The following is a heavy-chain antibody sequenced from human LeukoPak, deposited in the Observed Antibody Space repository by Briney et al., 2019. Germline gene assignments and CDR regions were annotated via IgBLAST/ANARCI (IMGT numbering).Heavy chain of an antibody. J-gene: IGHJ6*02. V-gene: IGHV1-2*04. CDR2: INPNSGGT. Sequence: ASVKVSCKASGYTFTGYYMHWVRQAPGQGLEWMGWINPNSGGTNYAQKFQGWVTMTRDTSISTAYMELSRLRSDDTAVYYCAREYYDFWGGPLTHYYYGMDVWGQGTTVTVSS. D-gene: IGHD3-3*01. CDR3: AREYYDFWGGPLTHYYYGMDV. CDR1: GYTFTGYY.